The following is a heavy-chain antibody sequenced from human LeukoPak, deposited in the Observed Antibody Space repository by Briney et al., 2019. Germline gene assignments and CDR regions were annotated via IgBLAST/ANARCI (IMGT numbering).Heavy chain of an antibody. Sequence: ASVTVSCKASGYTFTGYYMHWVRQAPGQGLEWMGWINPNSGGTNYGQECQGRVTMTRDTSISTAYMELSRLRSDDTAVYYCARGDTAMVSPLDYWGQGTLVTVSS. CDR3: ARGDTAMVSPLDY. CDR1: GYTFTGYY. D-gene: IGHD5-18*01. J-gene: IGHJ4*02. CDR2: INPNSGGT. V-gene: IGHV1-2*02.